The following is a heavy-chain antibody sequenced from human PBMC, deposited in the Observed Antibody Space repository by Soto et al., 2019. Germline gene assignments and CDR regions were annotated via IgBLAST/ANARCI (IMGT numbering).Heavy chain of an antibody. V-gene: IGHV4-31*03. Sequence: SETLSLTCTVSGGSISSGGYYWSWIRQHPGKGLEWIGYIYYSGSTYYNPSLKSRVTISVDTSKNQLSLKLSSVTAADTAVYYCARSDYGDYPTLDYWGQGTLVTVSS. CDR2: IYYSGST. D-gene: IGHD4-17*01. CDR3: ARSDYGDYPTLDY. J-gene: IGHJ4*02. CDR1: GGSISSGGYY.